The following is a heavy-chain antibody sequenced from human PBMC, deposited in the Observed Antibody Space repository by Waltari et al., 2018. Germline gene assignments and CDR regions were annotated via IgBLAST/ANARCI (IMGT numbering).Heavy chain of an antibody. CDR1: GFTFSSYG. CDR2: SRYDGSNK. CDR3: ASLTVVPAAIPYYYYMDV. Sequence: QVQLVESGGGVVQPGGSLRLSCAASGFTFSSYGMHWVRQAPGKGLEWVAFSRYDGSNKYYADSVKGRFTISRDNSKNTLYMQMNSLRAEDTAVYFCASLTVVPAAIPYYYYMDVWGKGTTVTISS. V-gene: IGHV3-30*02. J-gene: IGHJ6*03. D-gene: IGHD2-2*02.